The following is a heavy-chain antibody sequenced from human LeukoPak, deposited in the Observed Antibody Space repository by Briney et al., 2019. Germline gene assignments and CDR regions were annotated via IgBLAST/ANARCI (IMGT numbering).Heavy chain of an antibody. CDR1: GGTFSSYA. Sequence: ASVKVSCKASGGTFSSYAISWVRQAPGQGLEWMGGIIPIFGTANYAQKLQGRVTITADESTSTAYMELSSLRSEDTAVYYCARDLPGYSYGHDYWGQGTLVTVSS. D-gene: IGHD5-18*01. CDR2: IIPIFGTA. V-gene: IGHV1-69*13. CDR3: ARDLPGYSYGHDY. J-gene: IGHJ4*02.